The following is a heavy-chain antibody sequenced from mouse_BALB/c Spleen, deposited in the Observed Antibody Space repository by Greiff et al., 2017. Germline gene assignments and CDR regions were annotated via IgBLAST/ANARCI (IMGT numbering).Heavy chain of an antibody. CDR2: ISSGGSYT. D-gene: IGHD1-1*01. Sequence: EVQLVESGGGLVKPGGSLKLSCAASGFTFSSYAMSWVRQSPEKRLEWVAEISSGGSYTYYPDTVTGRCTISRDNAKNTLYLEMSSLRSEDTAMYYYARGGYGSSWGFDYWGQGTLVTVSA. V-gene: IGHV5-9-4*01. CDR1: GFTFSSYA. J-gene: IGHJ3*01. CDR3: ARGGYGSSWGFDY.